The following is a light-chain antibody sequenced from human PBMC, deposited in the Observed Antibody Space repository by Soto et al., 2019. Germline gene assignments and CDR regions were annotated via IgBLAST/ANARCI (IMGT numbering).Light chain of an antibody. CDR1: QSISKW. J-gene: IGKJ4*01. V-gene: IGKV1-5*01. Sequence: DIQMTQSPSTLSASVGDRVTITCRASQSISKWVGWYKQKRGRAPKLLIFDASSLDSGVPSRFSGSGSETEFTLTISGLQPDYFATYYCHQYHSYPPTFGGGTTVESK. CDR3: HQYHSYPPT. CDR2: DAS.